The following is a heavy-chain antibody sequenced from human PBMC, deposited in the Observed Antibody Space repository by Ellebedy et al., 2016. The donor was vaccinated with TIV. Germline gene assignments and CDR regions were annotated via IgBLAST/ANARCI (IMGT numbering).Heavy chain of an antibody. CDR1: GYTFTSYA. J-gene: IGHJ4*02. CDR2: INAVNGNT. D-gene: IGHD3-22*01. Sequence: AASVKVSCKASGYTFTSYAMHWVRQAPGQRLEWMGWINAVNGNTKYSQNFQGRVTITRDTSASTAYMELSSLRSEDTAVYYCARMDYDSSGYPDYWGQGTLVTVSS. CDR3: ARMDYDSSGYPDY. V-gene: IGHV1-3*01.